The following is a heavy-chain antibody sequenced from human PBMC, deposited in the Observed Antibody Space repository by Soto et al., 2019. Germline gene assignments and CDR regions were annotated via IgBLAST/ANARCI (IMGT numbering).Heavy chain of an antibody. D-gene: IGHD2-2*02. CDR1: GGSVSSGSYY. Sequence: QVQLQESGPGLVKPSETLSLTCTVSGGSVSSGSYYWTWIRQPPGKGLEWIGHIYYSGSTNYNPSLKSRVTLSVDTSKNQFSLKLSSVTAADTAVYYCAREYHPWGQGTLVTVSS. J-gene: IGHJ5*02. V-gene: IGHV4-61*01. CDR2: IYYSGST. CDR3: AREYHP.